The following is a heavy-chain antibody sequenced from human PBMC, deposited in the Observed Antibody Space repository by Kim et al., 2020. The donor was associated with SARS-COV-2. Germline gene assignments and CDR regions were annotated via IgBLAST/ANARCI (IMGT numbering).Heavy chain of an antibody. CDR1: GGSISSGGYY. D-gene: IGHD2-21*01. V-gene: IGHV4-31*03. J-gene: IGHJ4*02. CDR2: IYYSGST. Sequence: SETLSLTCTVSGGSISSGGYYWSWIRQHPGKGLEWIGYIYYSGSTYYNPSLKSRVTISVDTSKNQFSLKLSSVTAADTAVYYCARVCGRGGDYFDYWGQGTLVTVSS. CDR3: ARVCGRGGDYFDY.